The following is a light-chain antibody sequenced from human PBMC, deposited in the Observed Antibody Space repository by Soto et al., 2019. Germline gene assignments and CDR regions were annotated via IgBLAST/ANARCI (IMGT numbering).Light chain of an antibody. CDR1: QDISGW. Sequence: IQMTQSPSSVSASVGDRVTISCRASQDISGWLAWFQQKPGKAPNLLIYAASILQSGVPSRFSGSGSGTDFTLTISSLQPEDFATYYCQQSYSTPRTFGQGTKVDIK. CDR2: AAS. V-gene: IGKV1-12*01. CDR3: QQSYSTPRT. J-gene: IGKJ1*01.